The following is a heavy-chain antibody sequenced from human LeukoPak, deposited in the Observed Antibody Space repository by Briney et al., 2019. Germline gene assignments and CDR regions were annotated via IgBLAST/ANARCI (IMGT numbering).Heavy chain of an antibody. CDR1: GFTFSSYG. Sequence: GGSLRLSCAASGFTFSSYGMHWVRQAPGKGLEWVAVIPYDGSNKYYADSVKGRFTISRDNSKNTLYLQMNSLRAEDTAVYYCAKEYYGDSNSLDYWGQGTLVTVSS. V-gene: IGHV3-30*18. CDR2: IPYDGSNK. CDR3: AKEYYGDSNSLDY. D-gene: IGHD4-17*01. J-gene: IGHJ4*02.